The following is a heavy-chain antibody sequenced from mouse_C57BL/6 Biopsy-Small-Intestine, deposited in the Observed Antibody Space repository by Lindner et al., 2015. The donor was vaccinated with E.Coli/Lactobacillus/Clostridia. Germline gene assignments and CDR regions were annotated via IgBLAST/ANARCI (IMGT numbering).Heavy chain of an antibody. J-gene: IGHJ4*01. CDR2: IHAYIGNT. Sequence: SVKVSCKASGYRFSSYGYSWVRQAPGQGLEWMGWIHAYIGNTNYAQKFQGRVTMTTDTSTSTAYMEVRSLRSDDTAVYYCARELPSSGLPGTGGMEYWGQGTLVTVSS. CDR1: GYRFSSYG. V-gene: IGHV1-66*01. CDR3: ARELPSSGLPGTGGMEY. D-gene: IGHD4-1*01.